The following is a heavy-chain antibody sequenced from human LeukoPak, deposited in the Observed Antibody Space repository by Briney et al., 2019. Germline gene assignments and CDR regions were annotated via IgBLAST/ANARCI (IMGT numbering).Heavy chain of an antibody. CDR2: IRSEVYGATT. J-gene: IGHJ4*02. V-gene: IGHV3-49*04. CDR3: TRFTPYHDY. CDR1: GFTFGDHA. Sequence: GGSLRLSCTASGFTFGDHAMSWVRQPPGKGLEWVGFIRSEVYGATTEYAASVKGRFTISRDDSKSIVYLQMNSLTTEDTAVYFCTRFTPYHDYWGQGTLVTVSS. D-gene: IGHD2-15*01.